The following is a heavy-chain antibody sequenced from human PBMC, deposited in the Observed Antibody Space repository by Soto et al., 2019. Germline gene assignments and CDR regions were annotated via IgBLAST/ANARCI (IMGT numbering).Heavy chain of an antibody. Sequence: GGSLRLSCAASGFTFSSYSMNWVRQAPGKGLEWVSSISSSSSYIYYADSVKGRFTISRDNAKNSLYLQMNSLRAEDTAVYYCARYRAVADYGMDVWGQGTTVTVSS. CDR2: ISSSSSYI. CDR3: ARYRAVADYGMDV. J-gene: IGHJ6*02. V-gene: IGHV3-21*01. CDR1: GFTFSSYS. D-gene: IGHD6-19*01.